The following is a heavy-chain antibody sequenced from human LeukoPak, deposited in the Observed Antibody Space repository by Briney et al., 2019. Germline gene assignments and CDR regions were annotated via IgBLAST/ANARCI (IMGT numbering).Heavy chain of an antibody. CDR3: ASQDYDFWSGYYGYYYYMDV. J-gene: IGHJ6*03. CDR2: TSAYNGNT. V-gene: IGHV1-18*01. D-gene: IGHD3-3*01. CDR1: GYTFTSYG. Sequence: ASVKVSCKASGYTFTSYGISWVRQAPGQGLEWMGWTSAYNGNTNYAQKLQGRVTMTTDTSTSTAYMELRSLRSDDTAVYYCASQDYDFWSGYYGYYYYMDVWGKGTTVTVSS.